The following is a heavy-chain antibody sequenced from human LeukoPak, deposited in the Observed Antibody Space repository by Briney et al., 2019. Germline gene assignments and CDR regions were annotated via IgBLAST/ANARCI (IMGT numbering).Heavy chain of an antibody. J-gene: IGHJ6*03. D-gene: IGHD3-3*01. CDR3: AREGYYDFWSGLPYYYYYMDV. CDR2: IYYSGST. Sequence: SETLSLTCTVSGGSISSSSYYWGWIRQPPGKGLEWIGSIYYSGSTYYNPSLKSRVTISVDTSKNQFSLKLSSVTAADTAVYYCAREGYYDFWSGLPYYYYYMDVWGKGTTVTVSS. V-gene: IGHV4-39*07. CDR1: GGSISSSSYY.